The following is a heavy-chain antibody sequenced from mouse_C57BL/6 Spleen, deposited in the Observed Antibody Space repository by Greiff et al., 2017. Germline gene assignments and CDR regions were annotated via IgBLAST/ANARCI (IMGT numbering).Heavy chain of an antibody. D-gene: IGHD2-4*01. J-gene: IGHJ3*01. CDR3: ARGGDYDAWFAY. CDR2: IHPNSGST. Sequence: VQLQQPGAELVKPGASVKLSCKASGYTFTSYWMHWVKQRPGQGLEWIGMIHPNSGSTNYNEKFKSKATLTVDKSSSTAYMQLSSLTSEDSAVYYGARGGDYDAWFAYWGQGTLVTVSA. V-gene: IGHV1-64*01. CDR1: GYTFTSYW.